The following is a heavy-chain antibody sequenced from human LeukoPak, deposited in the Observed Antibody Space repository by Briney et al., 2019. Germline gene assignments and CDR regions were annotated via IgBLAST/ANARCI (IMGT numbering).Heavy chain of an antibody. CDR2: ISSSSSYI. D-gene: IGHD2-2*01. Sequence: GGSLSLSCAASGFTFSSYSMNWVRQAPGKGLEWVSSISSSSSYIYYADSVKGRFTIPRDNAKNSLYLQMNSLRAEDTAVYYCARGRLSGSSTSWFDPWGQGTLVTVSS. CDR1: GFTFSSYS. CDR3: ARGRLSGSSTSWFDP. V-gene: IGHV3-21*01. J-gene: IGHJ5*02.